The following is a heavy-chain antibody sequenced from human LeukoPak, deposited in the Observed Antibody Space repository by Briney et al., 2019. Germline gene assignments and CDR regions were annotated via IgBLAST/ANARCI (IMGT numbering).Heavy chain of an antibody. D-gene: IGHD5-12*01. J-gene: IGHJ4*02. CDR3: ARGGGLRFLDY. CDR2: IYSGGST. CDR1: LFTVSSNY. V-gene: IGHV3-53*01. Sequence: PGGSLRLSCAASLFTVSSNYMSWVRQAPGKGLEWVSVIYSGGSTYYADSVKGRFTISRDNSKNTLYLQMNSLRAEETAVYYCARGGGLRFLDYWGQGTLVTVSS.